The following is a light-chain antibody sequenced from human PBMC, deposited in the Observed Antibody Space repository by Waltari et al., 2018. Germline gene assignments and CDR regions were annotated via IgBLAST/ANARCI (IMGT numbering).Light chain of an antibody. CDR2: DAS. CDR1: QSVSSY. J-gene: IGKJ5*01. Sequence: EIVLTQSPATLSLSPGERATLTCRASQSVSSYFAWYQQKPGQAPRLLIYDASNMATGIPARFSGSGSGTDFTLTISSLEPEDFAVYYCQQRSNWPPVTFGQGTRLEIK. V-gene: IGKV3-11*01. CDR3: QQRSNWPPVT.